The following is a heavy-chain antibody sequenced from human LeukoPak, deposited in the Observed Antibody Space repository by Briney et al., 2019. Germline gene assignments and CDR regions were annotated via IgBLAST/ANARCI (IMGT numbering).Heavy chain of an antibody. CDR1: GGSISSGGYY. CDR3: ARGKVDYYDSSGYYYNTYYYGMDV. CDR2: IYYSGST. J-gene: IGHJ6*02. V-gene: IGHV4-31*03. D-gene: IGHD3-22*01. Sequence: SQTLSLTCTVSGGSISSGGYYWSWIRQHPGKGLEWIGYIYYSGSTYYNPSLKSRVTISVDTSKNQFSLKLSSVTAADTAVYYCARGKVDYYDSSGYYYNTYYYGMDVWGQGTTVTVSS.